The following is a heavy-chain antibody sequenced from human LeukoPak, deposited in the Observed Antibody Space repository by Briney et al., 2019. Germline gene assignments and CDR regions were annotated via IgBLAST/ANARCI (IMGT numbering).Heavy chain of an antibody. Sequence: GGSLRLSCAASGFTFSSYAMSWVRQAPGKGLEWVSAISGSGGSTYYADSVKGRFTISRDNSKNTLYLQMNSLRAEDTAVYYCANQYYYDGSGYFPGDYWGQGTLVTVSS. CDR1: GFTFSSYA. CDR3: ANQYYYDGSGYFPGDY. D-gene: IGHD3-22*01. V-gene: IGHV3-23*01. CDR2: ISGSGGST. J-gene: IGHJ4*02.